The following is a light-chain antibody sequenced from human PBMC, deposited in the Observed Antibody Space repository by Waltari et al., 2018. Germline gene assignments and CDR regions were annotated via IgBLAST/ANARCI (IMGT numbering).Light chain of an antibody. V-gene: IGKV3-15*01. CDR1: QRVSSN. J-gene: IGKJ4*01. Sequence: EIVMTQSPATLSVSPGERATLSCRASQRVSSNLAWYQQKPGQAARLLIYGASTRATGIPARFSGSGSGTEFTLTISSLQSEDFAVYYCQQYNNWLALTFGGGTKVEIK. CDR3: QQYNNWLALT. CDR2: GAS.